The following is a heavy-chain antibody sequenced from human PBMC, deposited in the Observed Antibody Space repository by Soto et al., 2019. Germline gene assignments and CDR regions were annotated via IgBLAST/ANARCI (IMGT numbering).Heavy chain of an antibody. Sequence: SETLSLTCTVSGGSISSSSYYWGWIRQPPGKGLEWIGSIYYSGSTYYNPSLKSRVTISVDTSKNQFSLKLSFVTAADTAVYYCASGAAAGSFPFDYWGQGTLVTVSS. V-gene: IGHV4-39*07. CDR2: IYYSGST. CDR1: GGSISSSSYY. J-gene: IGHJ4*02. CDR3: ASGAAAGSFPFDY. D-gene: IGHD6-13*01.